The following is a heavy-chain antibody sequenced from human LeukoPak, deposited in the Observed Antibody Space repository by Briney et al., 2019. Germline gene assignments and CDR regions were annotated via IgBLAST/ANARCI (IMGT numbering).Heavy chain of an antibody. CDR2: IRHREYGGTA. Sequence: GVLRLSCATSGFNFGVVAMDWIRQAPGKGLEWVGFIRHREYGGTAEYAASVNGRFAISRDDSKSIVYLRMNDLRTEDTGVYYCARERAGDVDYWGLGTLVTVSS. CDR1: GFNFGVVA. CDR3: ARERAGDVDY. V-gene: IGHV3-49*03. J-gene: IGHJ4*02.